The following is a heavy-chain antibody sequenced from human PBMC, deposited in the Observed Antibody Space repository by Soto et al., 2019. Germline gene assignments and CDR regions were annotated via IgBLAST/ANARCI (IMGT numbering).Heavy chain of an antibody. CDR3: ARDRGLRYFDWLSHYNWFDP. J-gene: IGHJ5*02. D-gene: IGHD3-9*01. CDR1: GYTFTSYA. Sequence: ASVKVSCKASGYTFTSYAMHWVRQAPGQRPEWMGWINAGNGNTKYSQKFQGRVTITRDTSASTAYMELSSLRSEDTAVYYCARDRGLRYFDWLSHYNWFDPWGQGTLLTVSS. V-gene: IGHV1-3*01. CDR2: INAGNGNT.